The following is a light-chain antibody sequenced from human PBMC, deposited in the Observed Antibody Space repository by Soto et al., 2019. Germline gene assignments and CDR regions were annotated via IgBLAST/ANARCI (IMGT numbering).Light chain of an antibody. CDR2: RAY. V-gene: IGKV3-20*01. CDR3: QQYGSSPPIT. J-gene: IGKJ5*01. CDR1: QSVSSSS. Sequence: EIVLTQSQGTLSLSPGERATLSCRARQSVSSSSLSWYQQKPGQAPRLLIYRAYRRATDLPDRFSGSGSGSALTLTISRLEPEDFAVYYCQQYGSSPPITFGQGTRLEIK.